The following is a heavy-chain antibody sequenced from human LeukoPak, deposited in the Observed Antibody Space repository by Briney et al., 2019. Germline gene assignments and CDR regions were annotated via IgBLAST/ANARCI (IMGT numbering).Heavy chain of an antibody. Sequence: GGSLRLSCAASGFTFSGYWMSWVRQAPGKGLEWVAFIRYDGSNKYYADSVKGRFTISRDNSKNTLYLQMNSLRAEDTAVYYCAKDGGYRTLNYFDYWGQGTLVTVSS. J-gene: IGHJ4*02. CDR1: GFTFSGYW. CDR2: IRYDGSNK. V-gene: IGHV3-30*02. CDR3: AKDGGYRTLNYFDY. D-gene: IGHD3-16*01.